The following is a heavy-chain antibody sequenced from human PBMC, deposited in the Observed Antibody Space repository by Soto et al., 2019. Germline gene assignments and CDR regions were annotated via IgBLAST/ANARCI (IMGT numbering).Heavy chain of an antibody. CDR1: GYTYTSYA. Sequence: ASVKVSCKATGYTYTSYAMHWVRQAPGQRLEWMEWINAGNGNTKYSQKFQGRVTITRDTSASTAYKELSSLRSEDTAVYYCARGAREVNYWGQGTLVTVSS. CDR2: INAGNGNT. D-gene: IGHD1-26*01. V-gene: IGHV1-3*01. J-gene: IGHJ4*02. CDR3: ARGAREVNY.